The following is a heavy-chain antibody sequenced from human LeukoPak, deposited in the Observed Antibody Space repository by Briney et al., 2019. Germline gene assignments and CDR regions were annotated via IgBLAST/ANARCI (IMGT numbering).Heavy chain of an antibody. CDR3: ARVSDDSSGYYYFRFDP. Sequence: PSQTLSLTCTVSGGSISSGSYYWSWIRQPAGKGLEWIGRIYTSGSTNYNPSLKSRVTISVDTSKNQFSLKLSSVTAADTAAYYCARVSDDSSGYYYFRFDPWGQGTLVTVSS. CDR1: GGSISSGSYY. CDR2: IYTSGST. J-gene: IGHJ5*02. V-gene: IGHV4-61*02. D-gene: IGHD3-22*01.